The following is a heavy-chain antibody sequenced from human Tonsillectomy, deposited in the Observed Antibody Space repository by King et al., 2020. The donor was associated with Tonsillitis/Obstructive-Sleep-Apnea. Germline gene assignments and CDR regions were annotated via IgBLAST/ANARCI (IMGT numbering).Heavy chain of an antibody. CDR2: ISRRSRYT. V-gene: IGHV3-11*05. CDR1: VFTFSDYY. D-gene: IGHD6-19*01. J-gene: IGHJ4*02. CDR3: ARDPTSSSGLYYFDY. Sequence: VQLVESGGGLVKPGGSLRLSCAASVFTFSDYYMSWIRQSPGKGLEWVSYISRRSRYTNYADSVKGRFTNSRDNAKNSLYLQMNRLKAEDTAVYYCARDPTSSSGLYYFDYWGQGTLVTVSS.